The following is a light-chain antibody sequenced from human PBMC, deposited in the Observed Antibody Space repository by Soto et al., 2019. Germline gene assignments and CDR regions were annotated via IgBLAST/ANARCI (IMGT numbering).Light chain of an antibody. CDR3: YSAADDTGF. CDR2: RNT. J-gene: IGLJ2*01. V-gene: IGLV3-27*01. Sequence: SYELTQQSSVSVSPGQTARITCSGDVLARKNARWFQHKPGQAPLLVIYRNTERPSGIPERFSASTSGTTATLTISGAHIEDEADYYCYSAADDTGFFGGGTQLTVL. CDR1: VLARKN.